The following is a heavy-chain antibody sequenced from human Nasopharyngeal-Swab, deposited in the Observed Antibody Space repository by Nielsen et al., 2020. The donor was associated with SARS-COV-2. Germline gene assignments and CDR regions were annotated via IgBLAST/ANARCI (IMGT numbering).Heavy chain of an antibody. CDR2: ISSSATYI. V-gene: IGHV3-21*01. D-gene: IGHD1-14*01. CDR3: ARDQTEQNRLFDF. CDR1: GFDFRSYV. J-gene: IGHJ5*01. Sequence: GGSLRLSCAASGFDFRSYVMHWLRQAPGQGLEWVSSISSSATYIHDAASVKGRFTVSRDNADNSLSLQMNSLRDEDTAVYYCARDQTEQNRLFDFWGQGALVTVSS.